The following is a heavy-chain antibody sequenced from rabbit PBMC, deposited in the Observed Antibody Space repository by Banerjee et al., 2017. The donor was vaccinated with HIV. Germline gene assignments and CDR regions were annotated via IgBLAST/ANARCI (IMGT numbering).Heavy chain of an antibody. J-gene: IGHJ4*01. V-gene: IGHV1S45*01. CDR2: IYTGDGNT. D-gene: IGHD6-1*01. CDR1: GFDLSNNYV. Sequence: QEQLKESGGGLVQPGGSLKLTCKASGFDLSNNYVMCWVRQAPGKGLEWIACIYTGDGNTYYASWAKGRFTISKTSSTTVTLQMTSLTAADTATYFCARGGVYGGDGYDLWGPGTLVTVS. CDR3: ARGGVYGGDGYDL.